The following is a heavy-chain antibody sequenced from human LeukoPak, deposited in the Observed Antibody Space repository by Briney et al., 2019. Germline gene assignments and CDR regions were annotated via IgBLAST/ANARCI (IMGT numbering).Heavy chain of an antibody. CDR2: ISAYNGNT. CDR3: ARDRVGDTAMVKVPYYYYGMDV. Sequence: ASVKVSCKASGYTFTSYGISWVRQAPGQGLEWMGWISAYNGNTNYAQKLQGRVTMTTDTSTSTAYMELRSLRSDDTAVYYCARDRVGDTAMVKVPYYYYGMDVRGQGTTVTVSS. CDR1: GYTFTSYG. J-gene: IGHJ6*02. V-gene: IGHV1-18*01. D-gene: IGHD5-18*01.